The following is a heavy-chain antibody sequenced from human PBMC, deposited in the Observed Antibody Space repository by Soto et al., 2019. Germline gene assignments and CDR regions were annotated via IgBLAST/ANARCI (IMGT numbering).Heavy chain of an antibody. CDR3: AKDPGSTSGWYPDWFDP. Sequence: EVQLLESGGALVQPGGSLRLSCAASGFTFSNYAMSWVRQAPGKGLEWVSAISGSGGSTYYADSVKGRFTISRDNSKKTLYLQMNSLRAEDTAVYYCAKDPGSTSGWYPDWFDPWGQGTLVTVSS. V-gene: IGHV3-23*01. J-gene: IGHJ5*02. D-gene: IGHD6-19*01. CDR1: GFTFSNYA. CDR2: ISGSGGST.